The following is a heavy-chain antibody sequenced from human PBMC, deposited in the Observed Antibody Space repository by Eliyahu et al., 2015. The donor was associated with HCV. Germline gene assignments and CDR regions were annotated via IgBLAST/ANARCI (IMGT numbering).Heavy chain of an antibody. CDR2: THSGGTT. CDR3: GRFAAGRHYIDQ. D-gene: IGHD3-10*01. V-gene: IGHV4-34*02. CDR1: GGPFSGYY. Sequence: QVQLQQWGAGLLKPSETLSLTCAVYGGPFSGYYWTWIRQPPGKGLEWIGETHSGGTTNLSPSFKSRVVMSLDTSKNQVSLMVNSVTAADTAVYFCGRFAAGRHYIDQWGQGSLVTVSS. J-gene: IGHJ4*02.